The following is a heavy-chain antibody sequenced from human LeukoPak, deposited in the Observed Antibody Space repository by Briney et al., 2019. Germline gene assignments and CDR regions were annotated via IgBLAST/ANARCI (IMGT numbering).Heavy chain of an antibody. CDR3: ARTIIAVGSGYDY. V-gene: IGHV1-46*01. CDR1: GYTFTSYY. CDR2: INPSGGST. Sequence: GASVKVSCTASGYTFTSYYMHWVRQAPRQGLEWMGIINPSGGSTSYAQKFQGRVTMTRDTSTSTAYMELSSLRSEDTAVYYCARTIIAVGSGYDYWGQGTLVTVSS. D-gene: IGHD6-19*01. J-gene: IGHJ4*02.